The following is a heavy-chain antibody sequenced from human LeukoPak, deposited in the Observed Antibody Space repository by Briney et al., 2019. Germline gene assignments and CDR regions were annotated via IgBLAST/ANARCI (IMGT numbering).Heavy chain of an antibody. J-gene: IGHJ5*02. V-gene: IGHV4-34*01. CDR2: INHSGST. Sequence: PSETLSLTCAVYGGSFSGYYWSWIRQPPGKGLGWIGEINHSGSTNYNPSLKSRVTISVDTSKNQFSLRLNSVTAADTAVYYCARSRAFNSGAFDPWGQGSLVTVSS. CDR3: ARSRAFNSGAFDP. CDR1: GGSFSGYY. D-gene: IGHD1-26*01.